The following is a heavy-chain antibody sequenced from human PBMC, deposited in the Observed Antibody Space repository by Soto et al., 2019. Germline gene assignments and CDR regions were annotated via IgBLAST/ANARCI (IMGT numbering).Heavy chain of an antibody. J-gene: IGHJ4*02. V-gene: IGHV3-30-3*01. D-gene: IGHD6-19*01. CDR1: GFTFSSYA. CDR3: ARGSEVAGYYFDY. CDR2: ISYDGSNK. Sequence: PGGSLRLSCAASGFTFSSYAMHWVRQAPGKGLEWVAVISYDGSNKYYADSVKGRFTISRDNSKNTLYLQMNSLRAEDTAVYYCARGSEVAGYYFDYWGQGTLVTVSS.